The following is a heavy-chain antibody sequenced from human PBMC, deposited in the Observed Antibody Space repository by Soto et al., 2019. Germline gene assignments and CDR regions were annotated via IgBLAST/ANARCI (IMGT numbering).Heavy chain of an antibody. D-gene: IGHD1-1*01. J-gene: IGHJ4*02. CDR2: INAGNGNT. Sequence: ASVKVSFKASGYSYSTSVIHWVRPAPGQSLEWMGWINAGNGNTKYSQKFQGRITITRDTSASTVYMDLTSLRSEDSAVYYCADWNDNWGCFDFWGQGTLVTVSS. V-gene: IGHV1-3*01. CDR3: ADWNDNWGCFDF. CDR1: GYSYSTSV.